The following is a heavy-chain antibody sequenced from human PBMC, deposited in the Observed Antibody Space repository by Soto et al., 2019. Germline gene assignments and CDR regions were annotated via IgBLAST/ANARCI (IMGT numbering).Heavy chain of an antibody. CDR2: ISGSGGST. CDR3: AKATYYDFVWGSYRTLPNDY. V-gene: IGHV3-23*01. J-gene: IGHJ4*02. Sequence: GGSLRLSCAASGFTFSSYAMSWVRQAPGKGLEWVSAISGSGGSTYYADSVKGRFTISRDNSKNTLYLQMNSLRAEDTAVYYCAKATYYDFVWGSYRTLPNDYWGQGTLVTVSS. CDR1: GFTFSSYA. D-gene: IGHD3-16*02.